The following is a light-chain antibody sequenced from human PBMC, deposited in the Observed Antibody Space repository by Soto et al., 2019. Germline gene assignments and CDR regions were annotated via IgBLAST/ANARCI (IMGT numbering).Light chain of an antibody. V-gene: IGKV3-20*01. Sequence: EIVLTHSPATLSLSPWEIATLSCRASQSVSSSYLAWYQQKPGQAPRLLIYGASSRATGSPDRLSGSGSGTDFTLTISRLEPEDFAVYYCQQYNNWPRTFGQGTKVDIK. CDR2: GAS. CDR3: QQYNNWPRT. J-gene: IGKJ1*01. CDR1: QSVSSSY.